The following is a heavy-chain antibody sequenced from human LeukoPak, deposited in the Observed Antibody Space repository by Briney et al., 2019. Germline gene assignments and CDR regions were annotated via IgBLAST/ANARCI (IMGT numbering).Heavy chain of an antibody. CDR1: GFSFSSYS. D-gene: IGHD5-12*01. V-gene: IGHV3-64D*09. Sequence: GGCLSLSCSVSGFSFSSYSMHWVRQAAGEGLEYVSGISSNGGSTKYADSVKGRFTTSRDNSKNTLYLQMSSLRPEDTAVYYCVASPDIVAPFDYWGQGTLVTVSS. CDR2: ISSNGGST. J-gene: IGHJ4*02. CDR3: VASPDIVAPFDY.